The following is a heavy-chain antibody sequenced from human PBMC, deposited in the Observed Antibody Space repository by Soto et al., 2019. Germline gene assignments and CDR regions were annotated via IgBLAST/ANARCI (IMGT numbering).Heavy chain of an antibody. D-gene: IGHD3-3*01. CDR1: GFTFSSYG. Sequence: GGSLRLSCAASGFTFSSYGMHWVRQAPGKGLEWVAVISYDGSNKYYADSVKGRFTISRDNSKNTLYLQMNSLRAEDTAVYYCANDGTYYDFWSGYTPNRNFDYWGQGTLVTVSS. CDR3: ANDGTYYDFWSGYTPNRNFDY. J-gene: IGHJ4*02. V-gene: IGHV3-30*18. CDR2: ISYDGSNK.